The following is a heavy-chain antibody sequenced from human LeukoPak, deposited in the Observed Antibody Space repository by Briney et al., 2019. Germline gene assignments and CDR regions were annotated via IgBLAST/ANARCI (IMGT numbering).Heavy chain of an antibody. V-gene: IGHV3-64*02. CDR3: ARGLRAYYYYGMDV. Sequence: GGSLRLSCAAPGFTFSNYAMHWVRQAPGEGLEYVSAISSNRGSTYYADSVKGRFTISRDNSKNTLFLQMGSLRVEDMAVYYCARGLRAYYYYGMDVWGQGTTVTVSS. CDR1: GFTFSNYA. J-gene: IGHJ6*02. CDR2: ISSNRGST. D-gene: IGHD3-3*01.